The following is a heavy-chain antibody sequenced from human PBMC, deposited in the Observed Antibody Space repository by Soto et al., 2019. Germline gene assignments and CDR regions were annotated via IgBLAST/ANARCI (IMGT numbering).Heavy chain of an antibody. CDR3: AKGGMGYYDSSGYPTR. D-gene: IGHD3-22*01. V-gene: IGHV3-30*18. Sequence: QVQLVESGGGVVQPGRSLRLSCAASGFTFSSYGMHWVRQAPGKGLEWVAVISYDGSNKYYADSVKGRFTISRDNSTNTQYLQMNSLRAEDTAVYYCAKGGMGYYDSSGYPTRWGQGTLVTVSS. J-gene: IGHJ4*02. CDR2: ISYDGSNK. CDR1: GFTFSSYG.